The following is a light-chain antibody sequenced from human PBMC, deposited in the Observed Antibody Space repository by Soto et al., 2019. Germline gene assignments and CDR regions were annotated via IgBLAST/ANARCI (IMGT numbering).Light chain of an antibody. CDR3: CSDVGRNTYV. CDR2: DVS. Sequence: QSVLTQPRSASGSPGQSITISCTGTSSDVGGYNYVSWYQQHPAKAPKLIIFDVSKRPSGVPNRFSGSKSGNTASLTISGLRAEDEADSYCCSDVGRNTYVFGTGTKLTVL. J-gene: IGLJ1*01. CDR1: SSDVGGYNY. V-gene: IGLV2-11*01.